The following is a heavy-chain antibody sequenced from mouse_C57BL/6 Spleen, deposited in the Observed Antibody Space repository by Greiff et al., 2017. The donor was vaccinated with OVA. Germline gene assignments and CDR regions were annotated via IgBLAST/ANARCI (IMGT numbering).Heavy chain of an antibody. J-gene: IGHJ1*03. CDR3: VRPATVESGYFEV. CDR2: ISSGGSYT. CDR1: GFTFSSYG. D-gene: IGHD1-1*01. V-gene: IGHV5-6*01. Sequence: EVMLVESGGDLVKPGGSLKLSCAASGFTFSSYGMSWVRQTPDKRLEWVATISSGGSYTYYPDSVKGRVTISRDNAKNTLYLHMSSLKSEDTAMYYCVRPATVESGYFEVWGT.